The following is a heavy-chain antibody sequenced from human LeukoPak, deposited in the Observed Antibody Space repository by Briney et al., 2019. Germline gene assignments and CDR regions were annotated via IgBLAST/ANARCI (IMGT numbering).Heavy chain of an antibody. Sequence: SETLSLTCTVSGYSISSGYFWGWIRQPPGQGLEWIGAIYNSGSTYYNASLESRVTISVDTSKKQFSLKLSSVTAADTPVYYCARHRCSGGSCYPMNWFDPWGQGTLVTVSS. CDR2: IYNSGST. CDR1: GYSISSGYF. J-gene: IGHJ5*02. CDR3: ARHRCSGGSCYPMNWFDP. D-gene: IGHD2-15*01. V-gene: IGHV4-38-2*02.